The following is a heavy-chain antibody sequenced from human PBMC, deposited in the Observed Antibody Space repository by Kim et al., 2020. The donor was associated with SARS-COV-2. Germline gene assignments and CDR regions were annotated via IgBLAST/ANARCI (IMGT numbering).Heavy chain of an antibody. CDR3: ARDQGGGYSYH. J-gene: IGHJ4*02. D-gene: IGHD5-18*01. V-gene: IGHV1-69*01. Sequence: ANYAQKFQGRVTITADESTSTAYMEPSSLRSEDTRVYYCARDQGGGYSYHWGQGTLVTVSS. CDR2: A.